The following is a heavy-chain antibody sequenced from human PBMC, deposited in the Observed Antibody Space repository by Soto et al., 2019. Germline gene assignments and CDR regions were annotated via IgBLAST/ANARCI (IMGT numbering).Heavy chain of an antibody. CDR2: VSPNNGAT. D-gene: IGHD3-16*01. J-gene: IGHJ4*02. CDR3: ARIEGSASLAGD. CDR1: GYNFISYY. Sequence: SVQVSCKTSGYNFISYYVHWVRQAPGQGLEWMGYVSPNNGATIYAQKFQGRVTLTRDTSISTAYMDLTRLTSDDTAIYYCARIEGSASLAGDWGQGTQVTVSS. V-gene: IGHV1-2*02.